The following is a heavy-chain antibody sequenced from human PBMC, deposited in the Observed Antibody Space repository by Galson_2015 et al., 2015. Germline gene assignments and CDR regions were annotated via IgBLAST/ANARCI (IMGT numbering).Heavy chain of an antibody. J-gene: IGHJ4*02. CDR3: TRGPNSDS. Sequence: LRLSCAVSGIAVGGNYMNWVRQAPGKGLEWVSVIFVGGDTFYADSVKGRFTISRDISKNTVYLQMNSLRVEDTAVYYCTRGPNSDSWGQGTLVTVSS. V-gene: IGHV3-66*02. CDR1: GIAVGGNY. CDR2: IFVGGDT.